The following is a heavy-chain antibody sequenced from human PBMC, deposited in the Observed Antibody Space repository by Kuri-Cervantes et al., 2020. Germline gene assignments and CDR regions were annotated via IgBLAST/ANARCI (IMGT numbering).Heavy chain of an antibody. D-gene: IGHD3-10*01. CDR2: MNPNSGNT. J-gene: IGHJ2*01. CDR1: GYTFTSYD. Sequence: ASVKVSCKASGYTFTSYDINWVRQATGQGLEWMGWMNPNSGNTGYAQKFQGRVTMTRNTSISTAYMELSSLRSEDTALYYCAKARGGFGELGWYFDLWGRGTLVTVSS. CDR3: AKARGGFGELGWYFDL. V-gene: IGHV1-8*02.